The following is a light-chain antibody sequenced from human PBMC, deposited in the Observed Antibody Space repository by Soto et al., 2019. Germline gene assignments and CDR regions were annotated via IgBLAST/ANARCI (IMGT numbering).Light chain of an antibody. CDR2: DAS. CDR1: QSVRTY. Sequence: EIVLTQSPVTLSLSPGERATLSCRASQSVRTYLAWYQVKPGQAPRLLIYDASSRASGVPARFSGSGSGTDFTLTITSLQPDDFAIYFCQQSYTAPFTFGPGTKVEIK. CDR3: QQSYTAPFT. J-gene: IGKJ3*01. V-gene: IGKV3-11*01.